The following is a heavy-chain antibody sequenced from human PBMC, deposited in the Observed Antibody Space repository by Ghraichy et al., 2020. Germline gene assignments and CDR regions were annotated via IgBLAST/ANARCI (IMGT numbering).Heavy chain of an antibody. CDR3: ARVGGYSGDDSIMGFDS. CDR2: VYYSGIT. J-gene: IGHJ4*02. V-gene: IGHV4-30-4*07. CDR1: GGSISSGGFS. D-gene: IGHD5-12*01. Sequence: SETLSLTCAVSGGSISSGGFSWSWIRQPPGKGLEWIGFVYYSGITYYNPSLKSRLTISVDTSKNQFSLKLSSVTAADTAVYYCARVGGYSGDDSIMGFDSWGQGTLVTVSS.